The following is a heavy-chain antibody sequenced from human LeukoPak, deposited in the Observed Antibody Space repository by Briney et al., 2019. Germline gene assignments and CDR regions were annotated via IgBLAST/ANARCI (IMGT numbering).Heavy chain of an antibody. V-gene: IGHV4-39*07. J-gene: IGHJ4*02. Sequence: SETLSLTCTVSGDSISSSSSYWGWIRQPPGKGLEWIGSIYYSGNTYYNPSLKSRVTISVDTSKNQFSLKLSSVTAADTAVYYCARAAPIQLWKTHFDYWGQGTLVTVSS. D-gene: IGHD5-18*01. CDR1: GDSISSSSSY. CDR2: IYYSGNT. CDR3: ARAAPIQLWKTHFDY.